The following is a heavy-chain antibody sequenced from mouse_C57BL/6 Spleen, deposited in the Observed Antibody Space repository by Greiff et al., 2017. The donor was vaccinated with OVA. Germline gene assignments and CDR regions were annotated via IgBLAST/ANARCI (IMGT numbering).Heavy chain of an antibody. Sequence: QVQLQQPGAELVRPGSSVKLSCKASGYTFTSYWMHWVKQRPIQGLEWIGNIDPSDSETHYNQKFKDKATLTVDKSSSTAYMQLSSLTSEDSAVYYCARSGSGSIPFAYWGQGTLVTVSA. V-gene: IGHV1-52*01. J-gene: IGHJ3*01. D-gene: IGHD1-1*01. CDR2: IDPSDSET. CDR1: GYTFTSYW. CDR3: ARSGSGSIPFAY.